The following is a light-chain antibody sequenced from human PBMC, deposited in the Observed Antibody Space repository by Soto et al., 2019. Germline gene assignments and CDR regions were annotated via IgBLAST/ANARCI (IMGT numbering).Light chain of an antibody. CDR2: DVS. J-gene: IGLJ1*01. V-gene: IGLV2-11*01. CDR3: CSYAGSYIYV. CDR1: SSYVGGYNY. Sequence: QSALTQPRSVSGSPGQSVTISCTATSSYVGGYNYVSWYQQHPGKAPKLMIYDVSQRPSGVPDRFSASRSGNTASLTISGLQAEDEADYYCCSYAGSYIYVFGTGTKVTVL.